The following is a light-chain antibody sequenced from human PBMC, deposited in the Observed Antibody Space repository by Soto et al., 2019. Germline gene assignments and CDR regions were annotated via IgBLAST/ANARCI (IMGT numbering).Light chain of an antibody. CDR3: QQYGSSPLFT. Sequence: EIVLTQSPVTLSLSPGERATLSCRASQSVSRSYLAWYQQKPGQAPRLLFSGASSRATGIPDRFSGGGSATDFTLTISRLEPEDFAVYYCQQYGSSPLFTFGPGTKVDIK. V-gene: IGKV3-20*01. J-gene: IGKJ3*01. CDR2: GAS. CDR1: QSVSRSY.